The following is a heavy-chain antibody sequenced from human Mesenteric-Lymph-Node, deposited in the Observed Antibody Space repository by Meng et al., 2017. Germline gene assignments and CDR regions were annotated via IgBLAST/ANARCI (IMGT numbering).Heavy chain of an antibody. V-gene: IGHV4-39*07. J-gene: IGHJ4*02. Sequence: SETLSLTCTVSGGSISSSSYYWGWIRQPPGKGLEWIGSIYYSGSTYYNPSLKSRVTISVDTSKNQLSLKLSSVTAADTAVYYCARDPEGTAVAAGDYWGQGTLVNGSS. CDR2: IYYSGST. CDR1: GGSISSSSYY. D-gene: IGHD6-19*01. CDR3: ARDPEGTAVAAGDY.